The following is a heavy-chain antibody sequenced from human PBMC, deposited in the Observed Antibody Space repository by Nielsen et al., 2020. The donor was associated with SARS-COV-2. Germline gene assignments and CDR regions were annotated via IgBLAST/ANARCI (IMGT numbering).Heavy chain of an antibody. D-gene: IGHD4-23*01. V-gene: IGHV3-73*01. CDR1: GFTFSGSA. J-gene: IGHJ4*02. CDR3: SSPTVAY. Sequence: GGSLRLSCVASGFTFSGSAMHWVRQASGKGLEWIGRIRSYANDYATAYAASVKGRFTISRDDSKNTAYLQMNGLKTEDTAVYYCSSPTVAYWGQGTLVTVSS. CDR2: IRSYANDYAT.